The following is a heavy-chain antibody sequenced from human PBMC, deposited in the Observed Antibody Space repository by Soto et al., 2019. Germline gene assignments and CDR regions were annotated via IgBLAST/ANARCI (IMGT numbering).Heavy chain of an antibody. CDR1: GFTFSNAW. J-gene: IGHJ6*03. V-gene: IGHV3-15*01. D-gene: IGHD3-10*01. Sequence: GGSLRLSCAASGFTFSNAWMSWVRQAPGKGLEWVGRIKSKTDGGTTDYAAPVKGRFTISRDDSKNTLYLQMNSLKTEDTAVYYCTTSSPYYYGSGSYPRYYYYYMDVWGKGTTVTVSS. CDR3: TTSSPYYYGSGSYPRYYYYYMDV. CDR2: IKSKTDGGTT.